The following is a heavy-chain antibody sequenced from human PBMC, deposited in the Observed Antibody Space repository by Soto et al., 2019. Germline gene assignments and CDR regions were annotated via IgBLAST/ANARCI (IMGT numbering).Heavy chain of an antibody. CDR1: GGTFSSYT. CDR2: IIPILGIA. Sequence: SVKVSCKASGGTFSSYTISWVRQAPGQGLEWMGRIIPILGIANYAQKFQGRVTITADKSTSTAYMELSSLRSEDTAVYYCARDPLLNSSSWYNWFDPWGQGTLVTVS. V-gene: IGHV1-69*04. J-gene: IGHJ5*02. CDR3: ARDPLLNSSSWYNWFDP. D-gene: IGHD6-13*01.